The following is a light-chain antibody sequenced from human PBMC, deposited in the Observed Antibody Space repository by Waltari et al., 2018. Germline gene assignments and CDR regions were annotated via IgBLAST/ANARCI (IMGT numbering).Light chain of an antibody. V-gene: IGLV2-14*01. CDR2: EVS. J-gene: IGLJ2*01. CDR1: SSDVGGYNY. CDR3: SSYTSSSTLV. Sequence: QSALTQPASVSGSPGQSIPIPCTGTSSDVGGYNYVSWYQQHPGKAPNRMIYEVSNRPSGVSNRFSGSKSGNTASLTISGLQAEDEADYYCSSYTSSSTLVFGGGTKLTVL.